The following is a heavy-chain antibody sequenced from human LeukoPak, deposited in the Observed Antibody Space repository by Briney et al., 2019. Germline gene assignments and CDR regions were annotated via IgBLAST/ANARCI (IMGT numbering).Heavy chain of an antibody. CDR2: IYHSGST. J-gene: IGHJ4*02. D-gene: IGHD2-15*01. Sequence: SETLSLTCAVSGGSISSSNWWSWVRQPPGKGLEWIGEIYHSGSTNYNQSLKSRVTISVDKSKNQFSLKLSSVTAADTAVYYCARVGYCSGGSCYSSTSDYWGQGTLVTVSS. CDR1: GGSISSSNW. V-gene: IGHV4-4*02. CDR3: ARVGYCSGGSCYSSTSDY.